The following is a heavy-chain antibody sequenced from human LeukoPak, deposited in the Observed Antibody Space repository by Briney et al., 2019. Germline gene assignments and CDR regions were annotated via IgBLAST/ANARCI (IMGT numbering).Heavy chain of an antibody. V-gene: IGHV3-48*01. CDR2: ISSSSSTI. CDR1: GFTFSSYS. Sequence: PGGSLRLSCAASGFTFSSYSMNWVRQAQGKGLEWVSYISSSSSTIYYADSVKGRFTISRDNAKNSLYLQMNSLRAEDTAVYYCAREVSSGWSGYYFDYWGQGTLVTVSS. CDR3: AREVSSGWSGYYFDY. D-gene: IGHD6-19*01. J-gene: IGHJ4*02.